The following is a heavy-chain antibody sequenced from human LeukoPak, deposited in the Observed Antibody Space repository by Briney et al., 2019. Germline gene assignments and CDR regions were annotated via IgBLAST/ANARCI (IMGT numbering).Heavy chain of an antibody. V-gene: IGHV4-38-2*02. CDR2: IYHSGST. Sequence: PSETLSLTCTVSGYSISSGYYWGWIWQPPGKGLEWIGSIYHSGSTYYNPSLKSRVTISVDTSKNQFSLKLSSVTAADTAVYYCARDHTYDSSGYDYWGQGTLVTVSS. CDR1: GYSISSGYY. J-gene: IGHJ4*02. CDR3: ARDHTYDSSGYDY. D-gene: IGHD3-22*01.